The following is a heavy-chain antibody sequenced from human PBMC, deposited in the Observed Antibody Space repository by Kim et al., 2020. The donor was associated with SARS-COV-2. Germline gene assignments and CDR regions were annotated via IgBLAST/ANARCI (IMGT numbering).Heavy chain of an antibody. V-gene: IGHV3-30*04. CDR2: ISYDGSNK. CDR3: ARDPAKQQLVPEPNFDY. CDR1: GFTFSSYA. J-gene: IGHJ4*02. Sequence: GGSLRLSCAASGFTFSSYAMHWVRQAPGKGLEWVAVISYDGSNKYYADSVKGRFTISRDNSKNTLYLQMNSLRAEDTAVYYCARDPAKQQLVPEPNFDYWGQGTLVTVSS. D-gene: IGHD6-13*01.